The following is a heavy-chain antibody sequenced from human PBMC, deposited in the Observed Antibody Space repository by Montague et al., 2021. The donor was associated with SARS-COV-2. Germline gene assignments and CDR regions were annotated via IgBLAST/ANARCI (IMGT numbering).Heavy chain of an antibody. Sequence: SETLSLTCAVYGGSFSGYYRSWIRQPPEKGLEWIGEINQSGRTNNNPSLKSRVITSVDTSKNQFSLKLSSVTAADTAVYYCARRGSSVWGVTVSAELDYWGQGILVIVSS. V-gene: IGHV4-34*01. CDR1: GGSFSGYY. CDR2: INQSGRT. D-gene: IGHD3-10*01. CDR3: ARRGSSVWGVTVSAELDY. J-gene: IGHJ4*02.